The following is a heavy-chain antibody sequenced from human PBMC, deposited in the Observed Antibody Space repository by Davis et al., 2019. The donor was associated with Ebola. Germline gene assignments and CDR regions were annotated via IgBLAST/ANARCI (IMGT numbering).Heavy chain of an antibody. CDR1: GFTFSSYA. D-gene: IGHD3-3*01. V-gene: IGHV3-30-3*01. CDR3: ARGWGNTDYDFWSGYDFGLHYMDA. Sequence: GESLKISCAASGFTFSSYAMHWVRQAPGKGLEWVAVISDDGSNKYYADSVKGRFTISRDNSKIYLQMNSLRIEDTTLYYCARGWGNTDYDFWSGYDFGLHYMDAWGKGTTVTVSS. J-gene: IGHJ6*03. CDR2: ISDDGSNK.